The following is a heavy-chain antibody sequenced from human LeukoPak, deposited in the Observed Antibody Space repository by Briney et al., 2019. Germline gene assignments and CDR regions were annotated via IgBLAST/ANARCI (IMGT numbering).Heavy chain of an antibody. CDR3: SRDSSGYGRADY. Sequence: SETLSLTCAVYGGSFSGYYWSWIRQPPGKGLEWIGEINHSGSTNYNPSLKSRVTISVDTSKNQFSLKLSSVTAADTAVYYCSRDSSGYGRADYWGQGTLVTVSS. J-gene: IGHJ4*02. D-gene: IGHD5-12*01. CDR2: INHSGST. V-gene: IGHV4-34*01. CDR1: GGSFSGYY.